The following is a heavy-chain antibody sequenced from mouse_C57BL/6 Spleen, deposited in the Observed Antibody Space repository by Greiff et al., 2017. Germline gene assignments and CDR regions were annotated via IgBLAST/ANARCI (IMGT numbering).Heavy chain of an antibody. CDR3: TRDWGSNYSYAMDY. J-gene: IGHJ4*01. Sequence: VMLVESGEGLVKPGGSLKLSCAASGFTFSSYAMSWVRQTPEKRLEWVAYISSGGDYIYYADTVKGRFTISRDNARNTLYLQMSSLKSEDTAMYYCTRDWGSNYSYAMDYWGKGTSVTVSS. D-gene: IGHD2-5*01. V-gene: IGHV5-9-1*02. CDR2: ISSGGDYI. CDR1: GFTFSSYA.